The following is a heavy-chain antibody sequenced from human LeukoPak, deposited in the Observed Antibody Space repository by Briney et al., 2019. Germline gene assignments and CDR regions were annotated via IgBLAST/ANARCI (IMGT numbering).Heavy chain of an antibody. J-gene: IGHJ6*02. CDR3: ASAVDYSNYYYYYGMDV. CDR1: GGTFSSYA. CDR2: IIPILGIA. D-gene: IGHD4-11*01. V-gene: IGHV1-69*04. Sequence: ASVKVSCKASGGTFSSYAISWVRQAPGQGHEWMGRIIPILGIANYAQKFQGRVTITADKSTSTAYMELSSLRSEDTAVYYCASAVDYSNYYYYYGMDVWGQGTTVTVSS.